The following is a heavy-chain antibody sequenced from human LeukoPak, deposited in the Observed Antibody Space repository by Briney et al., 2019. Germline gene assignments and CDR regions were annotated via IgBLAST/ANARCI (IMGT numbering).Heavy chain of an antibody. Sequence: SETLSLTCTVSGGSISSSSYYWGWIRQPPGKGLEWIGSIYYSGSTYYNPSLKSRVTISVDTSKNQFSLKLSSVTDADTAVYYCASGHYVWGSYARNWFDPWGQGTLVTVSS. V-gene: IGHV4-39*07. CDR1: GGSISSSSYY. D-gene: IGHD3-16*01. CDR3: ASGHYVWGSYARNWFDP. J-gene: IGHJ5*02. CDR2: IYYSGST.